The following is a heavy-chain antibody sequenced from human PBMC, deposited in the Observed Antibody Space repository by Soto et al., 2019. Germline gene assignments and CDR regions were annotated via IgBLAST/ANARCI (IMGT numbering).Heavy chain of an antibody. CDR1: EFTISNYL. D-gene: IGHD2-15*01. Sequence: PGRSPSHSYASCEFTISNYLMHLVSTAPGKGVVWGSAINIDGSTTTYADSVKGRFTISRDNAKNTQYLQMSSLRAEDTAVYYCARDPCLYCSGGSCRPDYYFDTRGQGTLVTVSS. J-gene: IGHJ4*02. CDR2: INIDGSTT. CDR3: ARDPCLYCSGGSCRPDYYFDT. V-gene: IGHV3-74*01.